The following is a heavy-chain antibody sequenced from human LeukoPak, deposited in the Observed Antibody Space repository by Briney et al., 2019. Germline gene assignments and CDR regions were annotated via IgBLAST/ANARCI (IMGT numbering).Heavy chain of an antibody. CDR1: GYTFTGYY. Sequence: ASVKVSCKASGYTFTGYYMHWVRQAPGQGLEWMGWINPNSGGTNYAQKFQGRVTMTRDTSISTAYMELSRLRSDDTAVYYCARDHGFWSGKPYYFDYWGQGTLVTVSS. CDR2: INPNSGGT. CDR3: ARDHGFWSGKPYYFDY. V-gene: IGHV1-2*02. D-gene: IGHD3-3*01. J-gene: IGHJ4*02.